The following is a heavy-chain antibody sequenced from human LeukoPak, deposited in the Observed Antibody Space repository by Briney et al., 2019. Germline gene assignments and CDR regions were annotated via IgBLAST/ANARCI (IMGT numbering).Heavy chain of an antibody. Sequence: TSETLSLTCTVSGGSISSYYWSWIRQPPGKGLEWIGYIYYSGSTNYNPSLKSRVTISVDTSKNQFSLKLSSVTAADTAVYYCARGRIPWEPNVPFDHWGQGTLVTVSS. V-gene: IGHV4-59*12. CDR3: ARGRIPWEPNVPFDH. CDR2: IYYSGST. J-gene: IGHJ4*02. D-gene: IGHD1-26*01. CDR1: GGSISSYY.